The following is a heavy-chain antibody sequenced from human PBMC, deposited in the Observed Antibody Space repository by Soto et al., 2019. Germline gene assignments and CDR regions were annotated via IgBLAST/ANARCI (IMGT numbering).Heavy chain of an antibody. V-gene: IGHV1-69*01. D-gene: IGHD3-22*01. J-gene: IGHJ4*02. CDR3: AREGASGSQIGY. Sequence: QVQLVQSGAEVKKPGSSVKVSCTASGGTFSSYAISWVRQAPGQGLEWMGGVIPIFGTANYAQKFQGRVTITADESTSTAYMELSSLRSEDTAVYYCAREGASGSQIGYWGQGTLVTVSS. CDR2: VIPIFGTA. CDR1: GGTFSSYA.